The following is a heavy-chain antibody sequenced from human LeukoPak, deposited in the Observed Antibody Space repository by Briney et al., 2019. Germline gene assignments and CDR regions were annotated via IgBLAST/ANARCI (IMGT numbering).Heavy chain of an antibody. Sequence: ASVKVSCKASGYTFTRYYMHWVRQAPGQGLEWMGIIDPSGGSTSYAQKFQGGVTMTRDATTSTVYLELSSLRSEDTAVYYCARAQALPAAMYGDYWGQGTLVTVSS. CDR2: IDPSGGST. J-gene: IGHJ4*02. D-gene: IGHD2-2*01. CDR1: GYTFTRYY. V-gene: IGHV1-46*01. CDR3: ARAQALPAAMYGDY.